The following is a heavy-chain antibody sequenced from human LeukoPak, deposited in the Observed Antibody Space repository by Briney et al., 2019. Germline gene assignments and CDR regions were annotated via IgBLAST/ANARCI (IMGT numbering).Heavy chain of an antibody. CDR1: GFTFSSYA. Sequence: GGSRRLSCAASGFTFSSYAVSWVRQAPGKGLEWVSAISGSGGSTYYADSVKGRFTISRDNSKNTLYLQMNSLRAEDTAVYYCAKDSGSFDFWSGYWVDYWGQGTLVTVSS. D-gene: IGHD3-3*01. CDR3: AKDSGSFDFWSGYWVDY. V-gene: IGHV3-23*01. J-gene: IGHJ4*02. CDR2: ISGSGGST.